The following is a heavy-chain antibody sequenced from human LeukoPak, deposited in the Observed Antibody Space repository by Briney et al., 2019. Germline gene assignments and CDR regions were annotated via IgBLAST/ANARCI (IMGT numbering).Heavy chain of an antibody. CDR3: ARHNYDFDFDS. CDR1: GYTFSDYY. Sequence: APVKVSCKASGYTFSDYYIHWVRQAPGQGLEWMGWISPKSGGTNYAQNFQGRVTMTRDTSINTAYMELSRLRPDDTAVYYCARHNYDFDFDSWGQGALVTVSS. D-gene: IGHD3-3*01. V-gene: IGHV1-2*02. J-gene: IGHJ4*02. CDR2: ISPKSGGT.